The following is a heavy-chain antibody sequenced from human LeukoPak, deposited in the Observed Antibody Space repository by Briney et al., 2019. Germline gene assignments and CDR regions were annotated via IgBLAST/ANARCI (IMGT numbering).Heavy chain of an antibody. D-gene: IGHD2-15*01. V-gene: IGHV3-74*01. Sequence: GGSLRLSCAASGLTFSSYWMHWVRQAPGKGLVWVSHINNDESSTSYADSVRGRFTISRDNAKSTLYLQMNSLRTEDTAVYYCACYGIAPPYWGQGTLVTVSS. CDR2: INNDESST. CDR1: GLTFSSYW. J-gene: IGHJ4*02. CDR3: ACYGIAPPY.